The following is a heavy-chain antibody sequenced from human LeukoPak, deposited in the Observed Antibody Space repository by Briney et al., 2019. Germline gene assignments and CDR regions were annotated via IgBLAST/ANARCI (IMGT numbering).Heavy chain of an antibody. D-gene: IGHD3-22*01. CDR2: IKSDGST. J-gene: IGHJ1*01. CDR3: ARAPSEIGGYYPEYFRH. V-gene: IGHV3-74*01. CDR1: GFTFSSHW. Sequence: GGSLRLSCAASGFTFSSHWMHWVRQAPGKGLVWVSRIKSDGSTNYADSVKGRFTISRDNAKNTVSLQMNSLRAEDTGVYYCARAPSEIGGYYPEYFRHWGKGTLVTVSS.